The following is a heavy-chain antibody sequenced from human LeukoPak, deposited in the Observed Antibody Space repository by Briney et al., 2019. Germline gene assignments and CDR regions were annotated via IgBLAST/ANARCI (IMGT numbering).Heavy chain of an antibody. D-gene: IGHD5-12*01. CDR2: IIPIFGTA. CDR3: ARDGVATGAIDY. J-gene: IGHJ4*02. V-gene: IGHV1-69*13. CDR1: GGTFISYA. Sequence: SVKVSCKASGGTFISYAISWVRQAPGQGLEWMGGIIPIFGTANYAQKFQGRVTITADESTSTAYMELSSLRSEDTAVYYCARDGVATGAIDYWGQGTLVTVSS.